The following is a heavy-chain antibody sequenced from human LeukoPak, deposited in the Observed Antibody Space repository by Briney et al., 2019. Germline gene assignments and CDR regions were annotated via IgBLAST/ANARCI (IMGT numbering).Heavy chain of an antibody. V-gene: IGHV4-59*01. Sequence: PSESLSLTCTVSGGSISSYYWSWVRQPPGKGLEWIGYIYYSGSTNYNPSLKSRVTISVDTSKNQFSLKLSPVTAADTAVYYCARGGSIAVLGNWFDPWGQGTLVTVSS. CDR3: ARGGSIAVLGNWFDP. CDR2: IYYSGST. D-gene: IGHD6-19*01. J-gene: IGHJ5*02. CDR1: GGSISSYY.